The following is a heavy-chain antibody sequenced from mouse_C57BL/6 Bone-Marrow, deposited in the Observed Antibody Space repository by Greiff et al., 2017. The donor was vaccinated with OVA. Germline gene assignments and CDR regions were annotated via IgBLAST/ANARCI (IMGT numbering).Heavy chain of an antibody. CDR1: GFTFSSYG. D-gene: IGHD1-1*01. J-gene: IGHJ1*03. V-gene: IGHV5-6*01. CDR2: ISSGGGYT. Sequence: EVQVVESGGDLVKPGGSLKLSCAASGFTFSSYGMSWVRQTPDKRLEWVATISSGGGYTYYPDSVKGRFTISRDNAKNTLYLQMSSLKSEDTAMYYCARQAVYYGSSYWYFDVWGTGTTVTVSS. CDR3: ARQAVYYGSSYWYFDV.